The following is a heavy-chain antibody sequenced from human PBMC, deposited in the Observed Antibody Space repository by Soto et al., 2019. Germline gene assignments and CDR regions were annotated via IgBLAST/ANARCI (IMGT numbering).Heavy chain of an antibody. D-gene: IGHD2-15*01. CDR1: GYSSDPFT. J-gene: IGHJ4*02. CDR3: AVSSPDIVVLPSSIYFTS. Sequence: GGSLRLSCVASGYSSDPFTMHWVRELPGKGLEWVAGLSWDRSTVAYADSVQGRFTISRGHAKNSVDLLMDSLRPDDTALYFCAVSSPDIVVLPSSIYFTSWGPGTQVTVSS. V-gene: IGHV3-9*02. CDR2: LSWDRSTV.